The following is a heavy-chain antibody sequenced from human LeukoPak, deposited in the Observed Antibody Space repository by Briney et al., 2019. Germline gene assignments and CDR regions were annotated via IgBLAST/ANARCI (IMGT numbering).Heavy chain of an antibody. J-gene: IGHJ4*02. V-gene: IGHV3-7*01. Sequence: GGSLRLSCAASGFTFSSYWMSWVRQAPGKGLEWVANIKQDGSEKYYVDSVKGRFTISRDNAKNSLYLQMNSLRAEDTAVYYCARVWSPPYTSNWPSYFDWWGQGTLVTVSS. D-gene: IGHD6-13*01. CDR3: ARVWSPPYTSNWPSYFDW. CDR2: IKQDGSEK. CDR1: GFTFSSYW.